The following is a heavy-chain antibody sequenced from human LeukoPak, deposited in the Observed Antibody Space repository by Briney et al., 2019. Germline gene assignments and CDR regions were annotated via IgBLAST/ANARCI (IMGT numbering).Heavy chain of an antibody. CDR1: GVSISSGGYY. D-gene: IGHD6-13*01. CDR2: IYYSGST. Sequence: SQTLSLTCTVSGVSISSGGYYWSWIRQHPGKGLEWIGYIYYSGSTYYNPSLKSRVTISVDTSKNQFSLKLSSVTAADTAVYYCAREREDGSSWYGDYYYYYMDVRGKGTTVTVSS. J-gene: IGHJ6*03. V-gene: IGHV4-31*03. CDR3: AREREDGSSWYGDYYYYYMDV.